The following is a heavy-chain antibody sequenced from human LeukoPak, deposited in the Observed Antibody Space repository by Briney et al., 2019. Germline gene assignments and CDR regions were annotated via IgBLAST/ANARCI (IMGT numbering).Heavy chain of an antibody. V-gene: IGHV3-30*18. CDR2: ISYDGSNK. J-gene: IGHJ4*02. D-gene: IGHD2-15*01. Sequence: GGSLRLSCAASGFTFSSYGMHWVRQAPGKGLEWVAVISYDGSNKYYADSVKGRFTISRDNSKNTLYLQMNSLRAEDTAVYYCAKDKKRYCSGGSCPGVFDYWGQGTLVTVSS. CDR1: GFTFSSYG. CDR3: AKDKKRYCSGGSCPGVFDY.